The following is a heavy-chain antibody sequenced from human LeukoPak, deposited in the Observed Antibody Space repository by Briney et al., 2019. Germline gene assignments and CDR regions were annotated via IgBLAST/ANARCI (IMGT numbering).Heavy chain of an antibody. J-gene: IGHJ4*02. Sequence: ASVKVSCKASGYTFTSYYMHWVRQAPGQGLEWMGIINPSGGSTSYAQKFQGRVTMTRDTSTSTVYMELSSLRSEDTAVYYCAREERAIAALGRGALDYWGQGTLVTVSS. D-gene: IGHD6-13*01. CDR1: GYTFTSYY. CDR3: AREERAIAALGRGALDY. V-gene: IGHV1-46*01. CDR2: INPSGGST.